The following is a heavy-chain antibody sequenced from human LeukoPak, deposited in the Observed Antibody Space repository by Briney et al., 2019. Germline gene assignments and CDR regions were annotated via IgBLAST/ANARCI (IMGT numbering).Heavy chain of an antibody. D-gene: IGHD3-10*01. Sequence: PSETLSLTCTVSGGSISSYYWSWLRQPAGEGLEWIGRIYSSGSTMYKPSLKSRVTISVDTSKNQLSLKLSSVTAADTAVYYCARDRYLYGSGSYHYYMDVWGKGTTVTISS. CDR3: ARDRYLYGSGSYHYYMDV. J-gene: IGHJ6*03. CDR2: IYSSGST. CDR1: GGSISSYY. V-gene: IGHV4-4*07.